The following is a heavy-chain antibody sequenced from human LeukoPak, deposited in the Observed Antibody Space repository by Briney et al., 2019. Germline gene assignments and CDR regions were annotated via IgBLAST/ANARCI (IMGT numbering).Heavy chain of an antibody. V-gene: IGHV3-11*06. CDR2: ISSSSSYT. Sequence: AGGSLRLSCAASGFTFSDYYMSWIRQAPGKGLEWVSYISSSSSYTNYADSVKGRFTISRDNAQNSLYLQMNSLRAEDTAVYYCARDFTYYYGSGSFCDYWGQGTLVTVSS. CDR3: ARDFTYYYGSGSFCDY. CDR1: GFTFSDYY. D-gene: IGHD3-10*01. J-gene: IGHJ4*02.